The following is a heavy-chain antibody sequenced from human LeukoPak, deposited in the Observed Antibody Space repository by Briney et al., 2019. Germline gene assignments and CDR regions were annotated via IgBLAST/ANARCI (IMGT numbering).Heavy chain of an antibody. V-gene: IGHV3-43*02. D-gene: IGHD6-13*01. CDR1: GFTFDDYA. CDR2: ISGDGGST. J-gene: IGHJ5*02. CDR3: AKDIWAAAVLVGSGVDP. Sequence: PGGSLRLSCAASGFTFDDYAMHWVRQAPGRGLEWASLISGDGGSTYYADSVKGRFTISRDNSKNSLYLQMNSLRTEDTALYYCAKDIWAAAVLVGSGVDPWGQGTLVTVSS.